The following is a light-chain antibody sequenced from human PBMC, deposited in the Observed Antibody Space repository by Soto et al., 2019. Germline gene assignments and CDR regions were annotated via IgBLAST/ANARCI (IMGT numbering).Light chain of an antibody. Sequence: DVRMTQAPSILSASVGDSVTMTCRASPSVSRWLAWYQQKPGKAPKLLIYDASSLNSGVPSRFSGSQSGTEFTLTITSLLPDDFATYFCQQYSSYSLPTVGGGTKVDSK. V-gene: IGKV1-5*01. CDR3: QQYSSYSLPT. CDR1: PSVSRW. J-gene: IGKJ4*01. CDR2: DAS.